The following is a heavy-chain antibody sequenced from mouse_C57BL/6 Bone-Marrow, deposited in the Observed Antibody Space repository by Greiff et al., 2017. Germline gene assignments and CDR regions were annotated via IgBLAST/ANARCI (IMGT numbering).Heavy chain of an antibody. D-gene: IGHD1-1*01. CDR1: GYTFTSYW. CDR3: ARSRLLGRYFDY. Sequence: QVQLQQPGAELVMPGASVKLSCKASGYTFTSYWMHWVKQRPGQGLEWIGEIDPSDSYTNYNQKFKGKSTLTVDKSSSTAYMQLSSLTSEDSAVYYCARSRLLGRYFDYWGQGTTLTVSS. J-gene: IGHJ2*01. CDR2: IDPSDSYT. V-gene: IGHV1-69*01.